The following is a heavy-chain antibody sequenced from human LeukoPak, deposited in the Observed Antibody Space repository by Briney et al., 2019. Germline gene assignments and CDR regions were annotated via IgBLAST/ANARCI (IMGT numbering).Heavy chain of an antibody. D-gene: IGHD1-1*01. CDR1: GGSISSSSYY. CDR2: IYYSGST. V-gene: IGHV4-39*07. CDR3: ARIDWNDGRLDY. Sequence: SETLSLTCTVSGGSISSSSYYWDWIRQPPGKGLEWMGNIYYSGSTYYNPSLKSRVTISVDTSKNQFSLKLSSVTAADTAVYYCARIDWNDGRLDYWGQGTLVTVSS. J-gene: IGHJ4*02.